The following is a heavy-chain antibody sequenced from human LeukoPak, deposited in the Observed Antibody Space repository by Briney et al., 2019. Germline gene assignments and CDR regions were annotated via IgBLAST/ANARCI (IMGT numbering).Heavy chain of an antibody. J-gene: IGHJ6*03. V-gene: IGHV1-69*01. CDR1: GGTFSSYA. CDR2: IIPIFGTA. Sequence: GASVKVSCKASGGTFSSYAISWVRQAPGQGLEWMGGIIPIFGTANYAQKFQGRVTITADESTSTAYMELSSLRSEDTAVYYCARSGGSSPPYYYYMDVWGKGTTVTVSS. D-gene: IGHD2-15*01. CDR3: ARSGGSSPPYYYYMDV.